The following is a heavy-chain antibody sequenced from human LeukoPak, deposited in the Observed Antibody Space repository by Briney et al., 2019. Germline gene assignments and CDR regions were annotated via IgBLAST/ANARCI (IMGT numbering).Heavy chain of an antibody. J-gene: IGHJ4*02. CDR1: GYTFSSYA. V-gene: IGHV1-69*13. CDR3: ARTYYYDSSGYYFDY. Sequence: ASVKVSCKASGYTFSSYAISWVRQAPGQGLEWMGGIIPIFETGNYAQKFQGRLTITADESTGTAYMELSSLRSEDTAVYYCARTYYYDSSGYYFDYWGQGTLVTVSS. D-gene: IGHD3-22*01. CDR2: IIPIFETG.